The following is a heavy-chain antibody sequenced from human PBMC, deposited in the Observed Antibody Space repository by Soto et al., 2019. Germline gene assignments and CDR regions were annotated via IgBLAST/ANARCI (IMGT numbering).Heavy chain of an antibody. CDR3: ARAYCGGDCYCDY. Sequence: QVQLQESGPGLVKPSETLSLTCTVSGGSISSYYWSWIRQPPGKGLEWIGYIYYSGSTNYNPSLKSRVTTSLDTSKNQFSLKLSSVTAADTAVYYCARAYCGGDCYCDYWGQGTLVTVSS. CDR1: GGSISSYY. CDR2: IYYSGST. V-gene: IGHV4-59*01. J-gene: IGHJ4*02. D-gene: IGHD2-21*02.